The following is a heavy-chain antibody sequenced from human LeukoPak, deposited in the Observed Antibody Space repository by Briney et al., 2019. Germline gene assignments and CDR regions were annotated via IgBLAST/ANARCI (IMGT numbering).Heavy chain of an antibody. D-gene: IGHD2-8*02. CDR3: ARGTGYSL. Sequence: QPGGSLRLSRAASAFSFSSYEMNWVRQAPGKGLEWVSYISNSGSTIYYTDSVKGRFTISRDNAKNSLYLQMNSLRAEDTAVYYCARGTGYSLWGQGTLVTVSS. CDR1: AFSFSSYE. V-gene: IGHV3-48*03. CDR2: ISNSGSTI. J-gene: IGHJ4*02.